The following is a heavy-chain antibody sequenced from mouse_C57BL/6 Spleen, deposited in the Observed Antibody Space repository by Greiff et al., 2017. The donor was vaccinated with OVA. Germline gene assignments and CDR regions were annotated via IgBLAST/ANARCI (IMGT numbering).Heavy chain of an antibody. CDR1: GYAFSSYW. CDR2: IYPGDGDT. CDR3: ARQLYDGYSAWFAY. D-gene: IGHD2-3*01. Sequence: QVHVKQSGAELVKPGASVKISCKASGYAFSSYWMNWVKQRPGKGLEWIGQIYPGDGDTNYNGKFKGKATLTADKSSSTAYMQLSSLTSEDSAVYFCARQLYDGYSAWFAYWGQGTLVTVSA. V-gene: IGHV1-80*01. J-gene: IGHJ3*01.